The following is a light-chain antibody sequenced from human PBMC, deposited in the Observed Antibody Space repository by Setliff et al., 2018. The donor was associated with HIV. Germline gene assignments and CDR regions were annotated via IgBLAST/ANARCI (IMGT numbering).Light chain of an antibody. CDR3: QQLYSYSYS. CDR2: TAS. Sequence: QLTQSPSFLSASVGDRVTITCRASQDIDTYLAWYQQKAANAPRLLIHTASTLQSGVPSRFSGSASGTEFTLTISGLQPEDFATYYCQQLYSYSYSFGQGTKV. V-gene: IGKV1-9*01. J-gene: IGKJ2*01. CDR1: QDIDTY.